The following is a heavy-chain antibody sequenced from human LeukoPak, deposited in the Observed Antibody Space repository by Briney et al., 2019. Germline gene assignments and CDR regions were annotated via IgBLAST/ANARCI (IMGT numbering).Heavy chain of an antibody. CDR2: FDPEDGET. Sequence: GASVKVSCKVSGYTLTELSMYWVRQAPGKGLEWMGGFDPEDGETIYAQKFQGRVTMTEDTSTDTAYMELSSLRSEDTAVYYCATAHPQRCTSCYFVYQNWFDPWGQGTLVTVSS. D-gene: IGHD2-2*01. CDR1: GYTLTELS. J-gene: IGHJ5*02. V-gene: IGHV1-24*01. CDR3: ATAHPQRCTSCYFVYQNWFDP.